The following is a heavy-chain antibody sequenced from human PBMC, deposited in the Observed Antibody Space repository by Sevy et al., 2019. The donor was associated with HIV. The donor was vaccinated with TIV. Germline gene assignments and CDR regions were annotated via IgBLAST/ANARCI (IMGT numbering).Heavy chain of an antibody. V-gene: IGHV4-39*01. J-gene: IGHJ4*02. CDR3: ARHESYDYIWGSYRLPNSGLDY. D-gene: IGHD3-16*02. Sequence: SETLSLTCTVSSGSISSSSYYWGWIRQPPGKGLEWIGSIYYSGSTYYNPSLKSRVTISVDTSKNQFSLKLSSVTAADTAVYYCARHESYDYIWGSYRLPNSGLDYWGQGTLVTVSS. CDR2: IYYSGST. CDR1: SGSISSSSYY.